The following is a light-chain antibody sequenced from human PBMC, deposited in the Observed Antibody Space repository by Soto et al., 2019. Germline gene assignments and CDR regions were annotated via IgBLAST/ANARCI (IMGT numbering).Light chain of an antibody. CDR3: QQYSNSPYT. V-gene: IGKV3-20*01. Sequence: EIVLTQSPGTLSLSPGERATLSCRASQTVGSGYLAWYQQKPGQAPRLLIHPASSRATCIPDRFSGSGSGTDFTLTISRLEPDDLALYYCQQYSNSPYTFGQGSKLEIK. CDR2: PAS. CDR1: QTVGSGY. J-gene: IGKJ2*01.